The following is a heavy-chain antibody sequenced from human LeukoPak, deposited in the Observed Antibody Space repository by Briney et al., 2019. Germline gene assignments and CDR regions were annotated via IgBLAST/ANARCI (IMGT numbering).Heavy chain of an antibody. Sequence: GGSQRLSCAASGFTFSTYSMNWVRQVPGKGLEWVSSLSSSSSSIFYSDSVKGRFTISRDNAKNSVYLQMNSLRAEDTAVYFCARDRVLVDYWGQGTLVTVPS. J-gene: IGHJ4*02. V-gene: IGHV3-21*01. CDR1: GFTFSTYS. CDR3: ARDRVLVDY. CDR2: LSSSSSSI. D-gene: IGHD3-3*02.